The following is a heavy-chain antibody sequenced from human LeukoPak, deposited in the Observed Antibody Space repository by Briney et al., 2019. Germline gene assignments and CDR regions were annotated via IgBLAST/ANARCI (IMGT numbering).Heavy chain of an antibody. D-gene: IGHD2-2*02. Sequence: SETLSLTCTVSGGSISSGGYYWSWIRQHPGKGLEWIGYIYYSGSTYYNPSLKSRVTISVDTSKNQFSLKLSSVTAADTAVYYCARVDCSSTSCYKDEYYFDYWGQGTLVTVSS. CDR3: ARVDCSSTSCYKDEYYFDY. CDR2: IYYSGST. CDR1: GGSISSGGYY. J-gene: IGHJ4*02. V-gene: IGHV4-31*03.